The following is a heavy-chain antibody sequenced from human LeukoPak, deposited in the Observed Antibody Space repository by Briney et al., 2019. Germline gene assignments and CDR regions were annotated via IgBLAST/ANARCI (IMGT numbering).Heavy chain of an antibody. CDR3: ARWSSSWENNWFDP. CDR1: GFTFRSYA. Sequence: GGSLRLSCAASGFTFRSYAMHWVRQAPGKGLEWVAVISYDGSNKYYADSVKGRFTISKDNSKNTLYLQMNSLRAEDTVVYYCARWSSSWENNWFDPWGQGILVTVSS. CDR2: ISYDGSNK. V-gene: IGHV3-30-3*01. J-gene: IGHJ5*02. D-gene: IGHD6-13*01.